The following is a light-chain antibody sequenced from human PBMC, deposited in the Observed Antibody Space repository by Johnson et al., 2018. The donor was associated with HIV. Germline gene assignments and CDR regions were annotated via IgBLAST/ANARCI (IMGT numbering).Light chain of an antibody. CDR1: SSNIGNNY. J-gene: IGLJ1*01. V-gene: IGLV1-51*02. CDR3: GTWDSSLSAYV. CDR2: ENN. Sequence: QSVLTQPPSASAAPGQKVTISCSGSSSNIGNNYVSWYQQLPGTAPKLLIYENNKRPSGIPDRFSGSKSGTSATLGIAGLQTGDEADYYCGTWDSSLSAYVFGTGSNVTVL.